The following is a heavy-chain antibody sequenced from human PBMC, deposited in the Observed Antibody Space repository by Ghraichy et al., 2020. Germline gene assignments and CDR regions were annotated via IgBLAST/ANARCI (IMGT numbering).Heavy chain of an antibody. CDR2: INYSGST. V-gene: IGHV4-39*01. CDR3: ASYPKIRNYFWVALGI. Sequence: SETLSLTCTVSGGSISSSSYYWGWIRQPPGKGLEWIGNINYSGSTYYNPSLKSRVTMAVDTSKNQFSLKLSSVTATDTAVYYCASYPKIRNYFWVALGIWGQGIMVTVSP. D-gene: IGHD1-7*01. J-gene: IGHJ3*02. CDR1: GGSISSSSYY.